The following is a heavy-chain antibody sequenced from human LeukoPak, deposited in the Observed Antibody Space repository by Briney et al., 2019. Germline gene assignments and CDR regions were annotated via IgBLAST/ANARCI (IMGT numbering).Heavy chain of an antibody. Sequence: GGSLRLSCAASGFTFSTYAMSWVRQAPGKGLEWVSGISGSGDSTYYADSVKGRFTISRDNSKNTLYLQMNSLRVEDTAIYYCTRARSCSSTSCFIDYWGQGTLVTVSS. J-gene: IGHJ4*02. CDR2: ISGSGDST. CDR1: GFTFSTYA. V-gene: IGHV3-23*01. D-gene: IGHD2-2*01. CDR3: TRARSCSSTSCFIDY.